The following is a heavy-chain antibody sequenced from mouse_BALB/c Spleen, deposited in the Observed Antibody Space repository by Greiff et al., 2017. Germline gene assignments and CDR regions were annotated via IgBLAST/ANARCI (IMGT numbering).Heavy chain of an antibody. CDR1: GFTFSDFY. J-gene: IGHJ2*01. D-gene: IGHD4-1*01. V-gene: IGHV7-1*02. CDR2: SRNKANDYTT. Sequence: EVQVVESGGGLLQPGGSLRLSCATSGFTFSDFYMEWVRQPPGKRLEWIAASRNKANDYTTEYSASVKGRFTISRDNSQSILYLQMNTLRAEDSATFSCTRKLGRELDYGGQGTTLTVSS. CDR3: TRKLGRELDY.